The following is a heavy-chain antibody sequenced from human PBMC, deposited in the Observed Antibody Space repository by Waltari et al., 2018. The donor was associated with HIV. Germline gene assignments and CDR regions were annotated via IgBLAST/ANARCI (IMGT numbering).Heavy chain of an antibody. CDR3: ARAGDSSSWSDDWFDP. D-gene: IGHD6-13*01. V-gene: IGHV1-2*06. CDR2: INPKSGGT. J-gene: IGHJ5*02. Sequence: QVQLVQSGAEVKKPGASVKVSCKASGYTFTGYYMHWVRQAPGQGLEWRGRINPKSGGTNYAQKFQGRVTMTRDTSISTAYMELSRLRSDDTAVYYCARAGDSSSWSDDWFDPWGQGTLVTVSS. CDR1: GYTFTGYY.